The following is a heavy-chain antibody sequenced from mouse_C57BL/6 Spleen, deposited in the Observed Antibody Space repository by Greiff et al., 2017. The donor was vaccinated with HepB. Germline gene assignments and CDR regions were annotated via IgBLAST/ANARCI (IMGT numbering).Heavy chain of an antibody. CDR3: ANDGGNYKAMDY. J-gene: IGHJ4*01. CDR1: GFTFSSYA. Sequence: EVQLVESGGGLVKPGGSLKLSCAASGFTFSSYAMSWVRQTPEKRLEWVATISDGGSYTYYPDNVKGRFTISRDNAKNNLYLQMSHLRSEDTAMYYCANDGGNYKAMDYWGQGTSVTGSS. V-gene: IGHV5-4*01. D-gene: IGHD2-1*01. CDR2: ISDGGSYT.